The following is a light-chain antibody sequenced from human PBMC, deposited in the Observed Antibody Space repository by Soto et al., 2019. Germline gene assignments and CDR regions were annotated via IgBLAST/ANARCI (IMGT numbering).Light chain of an antibody. V-gene: IGKV1-39*01. CDR1: QSIDKY. Sequence: DIQMTQSSSSLSASVGDRVTITCRASQSIDKYLNWYQQKPGKGPNLLIYAASNLRTGVPSRFSGSGYGTDFTLTISSLLPEDFAIYFCQQSYSTPSLTFGGGTKVEIK. J-gene: IGKJ4*01. CDR2: AAS. CDR3: QQSYSTPSLT.